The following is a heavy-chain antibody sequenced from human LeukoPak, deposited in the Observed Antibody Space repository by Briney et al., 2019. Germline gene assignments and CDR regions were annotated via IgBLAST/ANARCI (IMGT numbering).Heavy chain of an antibody. CDR1: GGTFSSYA. V-gene: IGHV1-69*04. D-gene: IGHD3-9*01. Sequence: GASAKVSFKASGGTFSSYAISWVRQAPGQGLEWMGRIIPILGIPNYAQKFQGRVTIAADNSTSTVYMELSSLRSDDTAVYYCARAADILTGYPLMNWGQGTLVTVSS. CDR3: ARAADILTGYPLMN. CDR2: IIPILGIP. J-gene: IGHJ4*02.